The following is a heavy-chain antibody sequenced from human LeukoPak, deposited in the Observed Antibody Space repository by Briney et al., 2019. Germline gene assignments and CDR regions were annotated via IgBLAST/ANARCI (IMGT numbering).Heavy chain of an antibody. J-gene: IGHJ5*02. CDR2: IIPIFGTA. Sequence: SVKVSCKASGGTFSGYAISWVRQAPGQGLEWMGGIIPIFGTANYAQKFQGRVTITTDESTSTAYMELSSLRSEDTAVYYCARERPPRYSSSDDNWFDPWGQGTLVTVSS. D-gene: IGHD6-6*01. V-gene: IGHV1-69*05. CDR3: ARERPPRYSSSDDNWFDP. CDR1: GGTFSGYA.